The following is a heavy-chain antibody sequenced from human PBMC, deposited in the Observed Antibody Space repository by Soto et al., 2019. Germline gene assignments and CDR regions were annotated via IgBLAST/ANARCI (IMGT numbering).Heavy chain of an antibody. CDR2: ISRDGSNE. J-gene: IGHJ4*02. CDR3: ARSRNGGVADSFDY. D-gene: IGHD3-10*01. V-gene: IGHV3-30-3*01. CDR1: GFTFRRHA. Sequence: QVQLVASGGGVVQQGRSLTLSCEASGFTFRRHAIHWVRQAPGKGLEGVAVISRDGSNEYYEDSVKGRFTISRDNSKNTLYLQLNSLRREDTAVYYCARSRNGGVADSFDYWGQGTLVTVSS.